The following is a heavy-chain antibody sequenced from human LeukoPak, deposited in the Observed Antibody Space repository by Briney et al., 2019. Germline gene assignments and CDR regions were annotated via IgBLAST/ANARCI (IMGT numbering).Heavy chain of an antibody. J-gene: IGHJ5*02. D-gene: IGHD4-23*01. CDR3: TRLVTGTTVINSGWFDP. CDR1: GFTVSSNY. CDR2: IYSGGNT. Sequence: GGSLGLSCAASGFTVSSNYMTWVRQAPGKGLEWASVIYSGGNTYYADSVKGRFSISRDNSKNTVYLQMNSLRAEDTAVYYCTRLVTGTTVINSGWFDPWGQGTLVTVSS. V-gene: IGHV3-66*04.